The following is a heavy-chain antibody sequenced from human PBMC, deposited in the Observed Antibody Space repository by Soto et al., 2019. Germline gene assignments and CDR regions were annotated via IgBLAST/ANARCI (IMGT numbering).Heavy chain of an antibody. V-gene: IGHV1-69*13. J-gene: IGHJ5*02. CDR1: GGTFSSYS. CDR2: IIPIFGTA. Sequence: ASVKVSCKASGGTFSSYSISWVRQAPGRGLEWMGGIIPIFGTANYAQKFQGRVTITADESTSTAYMELSSLRSEDTAVYYCASPPHLSSGGSSWFDPWGQGTLVTVSS. D-gene: IGHD2-15*01. CDR3: ASPPHLSSGGSSWFDP.